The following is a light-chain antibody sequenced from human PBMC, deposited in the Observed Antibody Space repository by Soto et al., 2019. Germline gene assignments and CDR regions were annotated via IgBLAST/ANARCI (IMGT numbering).Light chain of an antibody. Sequence: VMTQSPATLSVSPGERATLSFCASETVATNRAWYQQKPGQAPRLLISGASTRAAGISDRFRGSGSGTEFTLTISSLRSEDSAIYYCQQYFEWPPMTFGQGTKVDIK. CDR3: QQYFEWPPMT. V-gene: IGKV3-15*01. CDR1: ETVATN. CDR2: GAS. J-gene: IGKJ1*01.